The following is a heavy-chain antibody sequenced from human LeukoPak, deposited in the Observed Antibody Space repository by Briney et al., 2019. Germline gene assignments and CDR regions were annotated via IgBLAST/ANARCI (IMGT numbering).Heavy chain of an antibody. CDR1: GFTFSSRG. CDR3: WVRYSPDAFDI. V-gene: IGHV3-30*02. D-gene: IGHD3-9*01. Sequence: GGSLRLSCAVSGFTFSSRGMHWVRQAPGKGLEWVAFIRYDGSEKDYADPVKGRFTISRDNSKNTLYLQMNSLRAEDTAVYYCWVRYSPDAFDIWGQGTMVTVSS. J-gene: IGHJ3*02. CDR2: IRYDGSEK.